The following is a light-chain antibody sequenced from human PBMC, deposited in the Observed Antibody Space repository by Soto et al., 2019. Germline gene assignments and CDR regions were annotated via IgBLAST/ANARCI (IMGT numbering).Light chain of an antibody. CDR2: GAS. V-gene: IGKV3-15*01. CDR1: QSVSSN. Sequence: EIVKTQSPATLSVSPGERATVSCRASQSVSSNLAWYQQKPGQAPRLLIYGASTRATGIPARFSGSGSGTEFTLTISSLQSEDFAVYYCQQYNNWWTFGQGTKVEIK. CDR3: QQYNNWWT. J-gene: IGKJ1*01.